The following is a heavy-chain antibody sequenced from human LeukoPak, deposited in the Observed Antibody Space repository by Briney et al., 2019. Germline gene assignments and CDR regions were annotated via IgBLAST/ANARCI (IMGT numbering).Heavy chain of an antibody. D-gene: IGHD2-15*01. CDR2: IYHSGST. J-gene: IGHJ4*02. Sequence: SETLTLTCAVSGFSISSGYYWGWIQAPGGKVLEWIGIIYHSGSTYYNPSLKSRVTISVDTSKNQFSLKLTSVTAADTAVYYCVRGSYCSGGSCYADLDYWGQGTLVTVSS. CDR1: GFSISSGYY. V-gene: IGHV4-38-2*01. CDR3: VRGSYCSGGSCYADLDY.